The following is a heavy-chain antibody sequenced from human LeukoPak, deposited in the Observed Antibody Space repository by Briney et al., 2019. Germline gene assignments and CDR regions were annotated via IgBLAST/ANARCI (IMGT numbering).Heavy chain of an antibody. CDR3: ARGKYQLLYNWFDP. J-gene: IGHJ5*02. V-gene: IGHV1-69*05. CDR1: GGTFSSYA. Sequence: ASVKVSCKASGGTFSSYAISWVRQAPGQGLEWMGGIIPIFGTANYAQKFQGRVTITTDESTSTAYMELSSLRSEDTAVYYCARGKYQLLYNWFDPWGQGTLVTVSS. CDR2: IIPIFGTA. D-gene: IGHD2-2*01.